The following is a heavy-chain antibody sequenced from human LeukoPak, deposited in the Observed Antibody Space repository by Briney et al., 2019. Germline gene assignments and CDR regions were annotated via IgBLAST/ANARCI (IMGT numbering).Heavy chain of an antibody. CDR3: AIDYYGP. J-gene: IGHJ5*02. Sequence: GGSLRLSCAASGFTVSNNYMRWVRQAPGKGLEWVSSIYSRGSTSYVDSVKGRFTISRDNSKNTLFLQMNSLRVEDTAVYYCAIDYYGPWGQGTLVTVSS. CDR2: IYSRGST. D-gene: IGHD3-22*01. CDR1: GFTVSNNY. V-gene: IGHV3-66*03.